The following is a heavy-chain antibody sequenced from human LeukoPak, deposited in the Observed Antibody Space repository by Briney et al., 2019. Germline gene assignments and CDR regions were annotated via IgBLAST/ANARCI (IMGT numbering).Heavy chain of an antibody. Sequence: GGSLRLSCAASGFTFSTYSMNWVRQAPGKGLEWVSSISSSSSYIYYADSVKGRFTISRDNAKNSLYLQMNSLRAEDTAVYYCAREHNWNYYDYWGQGTLVTVSS. J-gene: IGHJ4*02. V-gene: IGHV3-21*01. CDR1: GFTFSTYS. CDR2: ISSSSSYI. CDR3: AREHNWNYYDY. D-gene: IGHD1-20*01.